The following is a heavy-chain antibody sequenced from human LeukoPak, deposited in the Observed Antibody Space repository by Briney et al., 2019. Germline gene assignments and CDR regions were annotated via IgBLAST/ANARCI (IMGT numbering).Heavy chain of an antibody. D-gene: IGHD5-18*01. Sequence: GGSLRLSCAASGFTFSSYAMSWVRQAPGKGLEWVSGISGSGGSTYYADSVKGRFTISRHNSKNTLYLQMNSLRAEDTAVYYCARGDSYGYYYYGMDVWGQGTTVTVSS. CDR3: ARGDSYGYYYYGMDV. CDR1: GFTFSSYA. J-gene: IGHJ6*02. CDR2: ISGSGGST. V-gene: IGHV3-23*01.